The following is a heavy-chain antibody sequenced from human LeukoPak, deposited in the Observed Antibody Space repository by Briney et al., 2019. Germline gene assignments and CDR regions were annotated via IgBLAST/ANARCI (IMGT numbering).Heavy chain of an antibody. V-gene: IGHV6-1*01. CDR2: QYYGPKWYN. D-gene: IGHD6-19*01. CDR3: ARSRSHSYMAVAVDNWFDP. J-gene: IGHJ5*02. Sequence: SQTLSLTCAISGDSVSSNSAAWNWIRHSHSKGFEWRGRQYYGPKWYNDYAVSVKSRITINPDTSKNQFSLQLNSVTPEDTAVYYCARSRSHSYMAVAVDNWFDPWGQGTLVTVSS. CDR1: GDSVSSNSAA.